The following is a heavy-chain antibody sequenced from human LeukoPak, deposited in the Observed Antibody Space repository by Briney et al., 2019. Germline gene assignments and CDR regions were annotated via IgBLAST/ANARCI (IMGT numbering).Heavy chain of an antibody. D-gene: IGHD3-10*01. V-gene: IGHV3-7*02. J-gene: IGHJ5*02. CDR2: IKQDGSEK. Sequence: GGSLRLSCVVSGFTFSTYWMSWVRQAPGKGLEWVANIKQDGSEKYYVDSVMGRFTISRDSAKSSLYLQMNSLRAEDTAVYYCAGMLRGNWFDPWGPGTLVTVSS. CDR3: AGMLRGNWFDP. CDR1: GFTFSTYW.